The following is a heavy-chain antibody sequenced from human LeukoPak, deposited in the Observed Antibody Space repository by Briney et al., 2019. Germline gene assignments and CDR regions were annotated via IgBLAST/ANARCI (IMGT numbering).Heavy chain of an antibody. D-gene: IGHD3-22*01. V-gene: IGHV4-61*02. J-gene: IGHJ5*02. CDR3: ARVWKYYYDSSGYDT. CDR2: IYTSGST. Sequence: PSQTLSLTCTVSGGSISRGSYYWRWIRQPAGKGLEWIGRIYTSGSTNYNPSLKSRVTISVDTSKNQFSLKLSSVTAADTAVYYCARVWKYYYDSSGYDTWGQGTLVTVSS. CDR1: GGSISRGSYY.